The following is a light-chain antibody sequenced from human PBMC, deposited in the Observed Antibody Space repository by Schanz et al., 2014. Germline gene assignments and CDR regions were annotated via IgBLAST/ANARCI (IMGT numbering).Light chain of an antibody. CDR3: SSYAGNNNLRVL. Sequence: QSALTQPPSASGSPGQSVTISCTGTSSDVGAYNYVSWYQQHPGKAPKLIISDVTRRPSGVPDRFSGSKSDNTASLTVSGLQVEDEADYYCSSYAGNNNLRVLFGGGTKLTVL. CDR1: SSDVGAYNY. CDR2: DVT. V-gene: IGLV2-8*01. J-gene: IGLJ2*01.